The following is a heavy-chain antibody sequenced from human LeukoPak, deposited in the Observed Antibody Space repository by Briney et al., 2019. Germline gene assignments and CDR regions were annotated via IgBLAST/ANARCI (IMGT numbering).Heavy chain of an antibody. J-gene: IGHJ4*02. V-gene: IGHV4-39*01. CDR1: GGSISSSGYY. CDR3: ARHTEFSKVVTGGFLDY. Sequence: PSETLSLTCTVSGGSISSSGYYWGWIRQPPGKALEWIGSIYYSGSTYYNPSLKSRVTISVDTSKNQFSLKLSSVTAADTAVYYCARHTEFSKVVTGGFLDYWGQGTLVTVSS. D-gene: IGHD4-23*01. CDR2: IYYSGST.